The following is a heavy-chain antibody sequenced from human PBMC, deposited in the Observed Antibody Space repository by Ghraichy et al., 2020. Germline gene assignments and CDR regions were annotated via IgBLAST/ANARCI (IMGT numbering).Heavy chain of an antibody. CDR1: GDSITAFS. CDR2: IYYSGST. CDR3: ARSSKLRAYGMDV. D-gene: IGHD2-2*01. V-gene: IGHV4-59*01. Sequence: SETLSLTCIVSGDSITAFSWTWVRQPPGKGLEWIGYIYYSGSTYYNPSLKRRVTMSIDTSRTQFSLRLTSVTAADTATYFCARSSKLRAYGMDVWGQGTTVIVSS. J-gene: IGHJ6*02.